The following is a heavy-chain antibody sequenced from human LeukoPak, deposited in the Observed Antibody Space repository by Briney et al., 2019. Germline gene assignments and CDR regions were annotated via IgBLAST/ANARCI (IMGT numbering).Heavy chain of an antibody. Sequence: ASVTVSCKASGYTFTNYGISWVRQAPGQGVEGMGWISVYNGNTNYAQKLQGRVTMTTDTSTSTAYMELRSLRSDDTAVYYCARDGDCTTTSCYSLYDYYGMDAWGKGTTVTVSS. CDR3: ARDGDCTTTSCYSLYDYYGMDA. J-gene: IGHJ6*04. V-gene: IGHV1-18*04. D-gene: IGHD2-2*01. CDR2: ISVYNGNT. CDR1: GYTFTNYG.